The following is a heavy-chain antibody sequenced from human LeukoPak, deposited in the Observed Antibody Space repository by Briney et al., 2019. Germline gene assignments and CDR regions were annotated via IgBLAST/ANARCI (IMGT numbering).Heavy chain of an antibody. CDR2: ISSSSSYI. Sequence: PGGSLRLSCAASGFTFSSYSMNWVRQAPGKGLEWVSSISSSSSYIYYADSVTGRFTISRDNAKNSLYLQMNSLRAEDTAVYYCARDDSDYYDSSGTVDYWGQGTLVTVSS. V-gene: IGHV3-21*01. D-gene: IGHD3-22*01. CDR1: GFTFSSYS. J-gene: IGHJ4*02. CDR3: ARDDSDYYDSSGTVDY.